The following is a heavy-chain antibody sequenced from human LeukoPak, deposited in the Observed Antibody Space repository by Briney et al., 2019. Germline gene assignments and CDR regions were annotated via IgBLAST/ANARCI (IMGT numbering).Heavy chain of an antibody. J-gene: IGHJ4*02. CDR3: ARDICGSGSYYAY. Sequence: PGGSLRLSCAASGFTSSSYSMNWVRQAPGKGLEWVSSISSSSSYIYYADSVKGRFTISRDNAKNSLYLQMNSLRAEDTAVYYCARDICGSGSYYAYWGQGTLVTVSS. CDR2: ISSSSSYI. CDR1: GFTSSSYS. V-gene: IGHV3-21*01. D-gene: IGHD3-10*01.